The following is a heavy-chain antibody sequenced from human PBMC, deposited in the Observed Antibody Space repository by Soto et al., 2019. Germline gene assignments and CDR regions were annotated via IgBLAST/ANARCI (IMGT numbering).Heavy chain of an antibody. Sequence: QVQLVQSGGEVKKPGASVKVSCKASGYTFTNYGVSWVRQAPGQGLEWMGWISPYNGDTNYAQKPKGRVSMSTDTSTSTAYMEPRSLRSDDTAVYYCARDLVYCGGDCFDETFDIWGQGTMVAVSS. CDR3: ARDLVYCGGDCFDETFDI. D-gene: IGHD2-21*02. V-gene: IGHV1-18*01. CDR1: GYTFTNYG. J-gene: IGHJ3*02. CDR2: ISPYNGDT.